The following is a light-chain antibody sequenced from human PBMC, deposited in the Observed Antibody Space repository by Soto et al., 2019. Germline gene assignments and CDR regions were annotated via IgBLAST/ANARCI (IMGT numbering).Light chain of an antibody. CDR1: QSVGSN. Sequence: EMVMTQSAATLSVSPRDRVTLSCRASQSVGSNLAWYQQKAGQAPRLLMYGASTRATGIPARFSGSGSGTEFTLTISSLQSEDFAVYYCQQYNGWKTFGQGTKVDIK. CDR2: GAS. J-gene: IGKJ1*01. V-gene: IGKV3-15*01. CDR3: QQYNGWKT.